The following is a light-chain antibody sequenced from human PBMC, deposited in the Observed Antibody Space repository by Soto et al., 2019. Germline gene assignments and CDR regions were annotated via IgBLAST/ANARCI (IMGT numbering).Light chain of an antibody. Sequence: QSALTQPASVSGSPGQSITISCTGSNSDVGTYDYVSWYQQYPGKAPKLIIYDVTNRPSGVSNRFSGSKSGNTASLTISGLQAEDEADYYCSSYTSSSTLVVFGGGTKLTVL. V-gene: IGLV2-14*01. CDR1: NSDVGTYDY. CDR3: SSYTSSSTLVV. J-gene: IGLJ2*01. CDR2: DVT.